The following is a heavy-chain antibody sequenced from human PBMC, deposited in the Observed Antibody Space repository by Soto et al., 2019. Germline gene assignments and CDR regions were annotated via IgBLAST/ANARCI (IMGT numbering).Heavy chain of an antibody. CDR2: IYYSGST. D-gene: IGHD1-20*01. J-gene: IGHJ6*03. V-gene: IGHV4-59*08. CDR3: ARLRRDNLRYYYYYMDV. CDR1: GGSISSYY. Sequence: SETLSLTCTVSGGSISSYYWSWIRQPPGKGLEWIGYIYYSGSTNYNPSLKSRVTISVDTSKNQFSLKLSSVTAADTAVYYCARLRRDNLRYYYYYMDVWGKGTTVTVSS.